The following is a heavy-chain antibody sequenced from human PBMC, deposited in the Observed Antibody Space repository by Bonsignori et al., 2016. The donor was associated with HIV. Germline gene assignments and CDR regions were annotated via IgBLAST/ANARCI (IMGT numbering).Heavy chain of an antibody. J-gene: IGHJ4*02. CDR3: ARGHGYYYGSGSKQNFDY. V-gene: IGHV4-34*01. CDR1: GGSFSGYY. Sequence: SETLSLTCAVYGGSFSGYYWSWIRQPPGKGLEWIGEINHSGSTNYNPSLKSRVTISVDTSKNQFSLKLSSVTAADTAVYYCARGHGYYYGSGSKQNFDYWGQGTLVTVSS. CDR2: INHSGST. D-gene: IGHD3-10*01.